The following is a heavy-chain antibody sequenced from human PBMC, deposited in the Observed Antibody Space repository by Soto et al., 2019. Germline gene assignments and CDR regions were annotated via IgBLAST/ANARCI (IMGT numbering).Heavy chain of an antibody. CDR2: TYYRSKWYN. J-gene: IGHJ6*02. CDR1: GDSVSSNSAA. D-gene: IGHD2-2*01. V-gene: IGHV6-1*01. CDR3: ARDPNPPLCSSTSCSSYYYYGMDV. Sequence: PSRTLSLPCAISGDSVSSNSAAWNWIRQSPSRGLEWLGRTYYRSKWYNDYAVSVKSRITINPDTYKNQFSLQLNSVTPEDTAVYYCARDPNPPLCSSTSCSSYYYYGMDVWGQGTTVTVSS.